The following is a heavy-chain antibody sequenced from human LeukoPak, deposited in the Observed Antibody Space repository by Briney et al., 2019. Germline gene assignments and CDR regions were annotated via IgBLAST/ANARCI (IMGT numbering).Heavy chain of an antibody. Sequence: GGSLRLSCSASGFIFYSYAMHWVRQAPGRGLEYVAAITSSGSSTFHANSVKGRFTISRDNSKNTLYLQMGSLRPEDMAVYFCTRGPGYDYVWGTYRADYWGQGALVTVSS. CDR3: TRGPGYDYVWGTYRADY. D-gene: IGHD3-16*02. V-gene: IGHV3-64*01. CDR1: GFIFYSYA. CDR2: ITSSGSST. J-gene: IGHJ4*02.